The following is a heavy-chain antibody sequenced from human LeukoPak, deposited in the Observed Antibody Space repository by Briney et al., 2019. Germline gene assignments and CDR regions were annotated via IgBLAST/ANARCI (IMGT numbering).Heavy chain of an antibody. J-gene: IGHJ6*03. CDR2: IYTSGST. CDR3: ARGKTYDSSGYYYYYYYYMDV. D-gene: IGHD3-22*01. V-gene: IGHV4-61*02. Sequence: SQTLSLTCTVSGGSISSGSYYWSWIRQPAGKGLEWIGRIYTSGSTNYNPSLKSRVTISVDTSKNQFSLKLSSVTAADTAVYYCARGKTYDSSGYYYYYYYYMDVWGKGTTVTVSS. CDR1: GGSISSGSYY.